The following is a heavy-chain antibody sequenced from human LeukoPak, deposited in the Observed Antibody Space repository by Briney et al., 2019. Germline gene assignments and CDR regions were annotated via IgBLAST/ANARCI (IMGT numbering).Heavy chain of an antibody. CDR1: GFTFSSYW. D-gene: IGHD2-15*01. CDR2: IKQEGSEK. Sequence: PGGSLRLSCAASGFTFSSYWMSWVSQAPGKGREWVANIKQEGSEKYYVDSVKGRFTISRDNAKNSLYLQMNSLRAEDTAVYYCARDVYCSGGSCYSGYFDYWGQGTLVTVSS. V-gene: IGHV3-7*01. J-gene: IGHJ4*02. CDR3: ARDVYCSGGSCYSGYFDY.